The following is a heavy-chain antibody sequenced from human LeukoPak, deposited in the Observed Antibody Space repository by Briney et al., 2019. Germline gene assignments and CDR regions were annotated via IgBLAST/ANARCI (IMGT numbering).Heavy chain of an antibody. CDR2: IYYSGST. CDR1: GGSISSYY. J-gene: IGHJ4*02. V-gene: IGHV4-59*01. CDR3: ARDLYSSGSYLGY. Sequence: SETLSLTCTVSGGSISSYYWSWIRQPPGKGLEWIGYIYYSGSTNYNPSLKSRVTISVDTSKNQFSLKLSSVTAADTAVYYCARDLYSSGSYLGYWGQGTLVTVSS. D-gene: IGHD3-10*01.